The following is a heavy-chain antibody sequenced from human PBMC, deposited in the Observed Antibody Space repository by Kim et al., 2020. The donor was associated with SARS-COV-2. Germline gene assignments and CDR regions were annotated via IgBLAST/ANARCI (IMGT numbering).Heavy chain of an antibody. CDR3: TRPTIQLWLGGGRAHYGMDV. CDR2: IRSKANSYAT. D-gene: IGHD5-18*01. CDR1: GFTFSGSA. J-gene: IGHJ6*02. V-gene: IGHV3-73*01. Sequence: GGSLRLSCAASGFTFSGSAMHWVRQASGKGLEWVGRIRSKANSYATAYAASVKGRFTISRDDSKNTAYLQMNSLKTEDTAVYYCTRPTIQLWLGGGRAHYGMDVWGQGTTVTVSS.